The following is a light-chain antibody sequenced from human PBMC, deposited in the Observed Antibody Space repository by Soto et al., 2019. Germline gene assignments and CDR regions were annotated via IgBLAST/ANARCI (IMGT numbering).Light chain of an antibody. CDR1: SSDIGAYNY. CDR3: CSYKSSSTLYV. CDR2: DVT. V-gene: IGLV2-14*03. Sequence: QSVLTQPASVSGAPGQSITISCTRTSSDIGAYNYVSWYQQHPGKAPKLIIYDVTNRPAGISSRFSASKSGNTASLTISVLQAEDEADYYCCSYKSSSTLYVFGTGTKVTVL. J-gene: IGLJ1*01.